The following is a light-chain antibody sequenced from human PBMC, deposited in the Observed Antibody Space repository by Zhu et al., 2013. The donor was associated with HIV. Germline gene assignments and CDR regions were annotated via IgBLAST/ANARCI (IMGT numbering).Light chain of an antibody. J-gene: IGLJ2*01. Sequence: SYELTQPPSVSVAPGKTASITCGGNNIGSRGVHWYQQKAGQSPVLVIYQDSKRPSGVPDRFSGSKSGTSASLAITGLQADDEADYYCQSYDTTLSAQVFGGGTKLTVL. CDR1: NIGSRG. V-gene: IGLV3-21*01. CDR2: QDS. CDR3: QSYDTTLSAQV.